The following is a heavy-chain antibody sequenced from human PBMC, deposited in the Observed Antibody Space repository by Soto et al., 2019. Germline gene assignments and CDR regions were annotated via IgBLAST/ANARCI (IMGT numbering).Heavy chain of an antibody. CDR2: IRSRADSGTT. V-gene: IGHV3-49*03. J-gene: IGHJ4*02. D-gene: IGHD4-17*01. CDR3: TRGGGYGDYDFDY. Sequence: EVQLVESGGGLVQPGRSLRLSCTASGFTFGDYAMSWFRQAPGKGLEWVGFIRSRADSGTTEYAASVQGRFTISRDDSKTIAYLQMNSLKIEDTAVYYCTRGGGYGDYDFDYWGQGTLVTVSS. CDR1: GFTFGDYA.